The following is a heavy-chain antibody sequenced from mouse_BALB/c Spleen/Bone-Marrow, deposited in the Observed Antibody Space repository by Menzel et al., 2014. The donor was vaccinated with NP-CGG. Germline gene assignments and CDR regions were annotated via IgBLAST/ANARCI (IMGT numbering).Heavy chain of an antibody. CDR2: ITRGGNT. CDR1: GFTFSSYA. J-gene: IGHJ2*01. D-gene: IGHD1-1*01. Sequence: EVKVEESGGGLVKPGGSLKLSCAASGFTFSSYAMSWVRQTPEKRLEWVASITRGGNTYYPDSVKGRFTISRDNARDILYLQMSSPRSEDTAMYYCARGEIYYYGSTHYFDYWGQGTTLTVSS. V-gene: IGHV5-6-5*01. CDR3: ARGEIYYYGSTHYFDY.